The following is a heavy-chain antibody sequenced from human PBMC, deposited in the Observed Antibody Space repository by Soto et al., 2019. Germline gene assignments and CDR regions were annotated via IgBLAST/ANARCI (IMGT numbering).Heavy chain of an antibody. J-gene: IGHJ3*02. CDR1: GYTFTGYY. Sequence: GASVKVSCKASGYTFTGYYMHWVRQAPGQGLEWMGWINPNSGGTNYAQKFQGWVTMTRDTSISTAYMELSRLRSDDTAVYYCARDHLRNTMVRGVAGGAFDIWGQGTMVTVSS. V-gene: IGHV1-2*04. CDR2: INPNSGGT. CDR3: ARDHLRNTMVRGVAGGAFDI. D-gene: IGHD3-10*01.